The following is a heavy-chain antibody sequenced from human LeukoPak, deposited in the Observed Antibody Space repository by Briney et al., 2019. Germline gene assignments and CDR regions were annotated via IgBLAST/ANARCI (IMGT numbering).Heavy chain of an antibody. V-gene: IGHV1-3*01. CDR2: INAGNGNT. D-gene: IGHD2-15*01. J-gene: IGHJ4*02. Sequence: ASVTVSCKASGYTFTSYAMHWVRQAHGQRLEWMGWINAGNGNTKYSQKFQGRVTITRDTSASTAYMELSSLRSEDTAVYYCARDRWWEPTDFSFDYWGQGTLVTVSS. CDR3: ARDRWWEPTDFSFDY. CDR1: GYTFTSYA.